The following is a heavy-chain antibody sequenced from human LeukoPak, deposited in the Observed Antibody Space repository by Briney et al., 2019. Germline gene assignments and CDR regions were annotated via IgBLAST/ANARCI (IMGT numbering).Heavy chain of an antibody. V-gene: IGHV3-33*01. D-gene: IGHD7-27*01. CDR2: MRSDGSDI. CDR3: ARDQSPKWGSGERYFDY. Sequence: PGKSLRLSCEASGFTFNTYGMHWVRQAPDKGLEWVAVMRSDGSDIYYADSVKGRFTISRDNSKNTLYLQMNSLRAEDTAVYYCARDQSPKWGSGERYFDYWGQGTLVTVSS. J-gene: IGHJ4*02. CDR1: GFTFNTYG.